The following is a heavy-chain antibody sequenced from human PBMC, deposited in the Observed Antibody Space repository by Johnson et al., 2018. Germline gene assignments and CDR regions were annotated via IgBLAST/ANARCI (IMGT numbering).Heavy chain of an antibody. V-gene: IGHV3-30*18. CDR3: AKDRGGIELMVYALYYFGMDV. D-gene: IGHD2-8*01. CDR2: ISYDGSKQ. Sequence: QVQLVQSGGGVVQPGRSLRLSCAASGFPFGSYDMHWVRQAPGKGLEWVAVISYDGSKQYYADSVKGRLTVSRDNYKNTLYLQMKSRRADDTAVYYFAKDRGGIELMVYALYYFGMDVWGQGTTVTVSS. J-gene: IGHJ6*02. CDR1: GFPFGSYD.